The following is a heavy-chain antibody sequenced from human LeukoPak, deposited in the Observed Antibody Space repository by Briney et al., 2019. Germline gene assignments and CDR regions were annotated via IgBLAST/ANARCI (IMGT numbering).Heavy chain of an antibody. J-gene: IGHJ4*02. Sequence: GASVNVSCKASGYTFTSYYMHWGRQAPGQGLEWMGIINPSGGSTSYAQKFQGRVTMTRDTSTSTVFMELSSLRSEDTAVYYCARDYDTSGLAGGFDYWGQGTLVTVSS. V-gene: IGHV1-46*01. CDR2: INPSGGST. CDR3: ARDYDTSGLAGGFDY. D-gene: IGHD3-22*01. CDR1: GYTFTSYY.